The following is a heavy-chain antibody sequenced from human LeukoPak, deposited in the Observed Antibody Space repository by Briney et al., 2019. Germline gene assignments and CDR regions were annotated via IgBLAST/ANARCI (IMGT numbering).Heavy chain of an antibody. CDR2: IYPGDSDT. V-gene: IGHV5-51*01. CDR1: GYSFTSYW. Sequence: GQSLKISCKGSGYSFTSYWIGWVRQMPGKGLEWMGIIYPGDSDTRYSPSFQGHVTISADKSISTAYLQWSSLKASDTAMYYCARQYYYDSSGYRYWGQGTLVTVSS. D-gene: IGHD3-22*01. CDR3: ARQYYYDSSGYRY. J-gene: IGHJ4*02.